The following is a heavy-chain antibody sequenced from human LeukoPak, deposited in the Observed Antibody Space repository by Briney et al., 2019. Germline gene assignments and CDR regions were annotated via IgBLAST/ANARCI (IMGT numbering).Heavy chain of an antibody. Sequence: GESLRLSCAASGLSISNSWMSWFRLAPGKGPEWVANIKQDGSEKYHVDSVKGRFTVSRDNANNLLYLQMNSLRVEDTAVYYCARNQQLGGHSYYYYGMDVWGQGTTVTVSS. CDR3: ARNQQLGGHSYYYYGMDV. V-gene: IGHV3-7*03. CDR2: IKQDGSEK. J-gene: IGHJ6*02. D-gene: IGHD3-16*01. CDR1: GLSISNSW.